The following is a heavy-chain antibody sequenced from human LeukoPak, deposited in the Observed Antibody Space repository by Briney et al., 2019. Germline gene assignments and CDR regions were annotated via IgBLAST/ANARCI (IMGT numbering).Heavy chain of an antibody. CDR1: GFTVSSDY. CDR3: ARGRYYGMDF. Sequence: GGSLRLSCAASGFTVSSDYMSRARQAPGKGLEWVSYISSSSNTIYYADSVKGRFTISRDNAKNTLYLQMNSLRVEDTAVYYCARGRYYGMDFWGQGTTVTVSS. J-gene: IGHJ6*02. CDR2: ISSSSNTI. V-gene: IGHV3-48*04.